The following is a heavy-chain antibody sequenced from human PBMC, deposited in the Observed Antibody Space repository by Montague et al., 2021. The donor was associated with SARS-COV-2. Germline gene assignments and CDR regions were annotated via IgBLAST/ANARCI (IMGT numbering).Heavy chain of an antibody. V-gene: IGHV3-74*01. D-gene: IGHD6-19*01. Sequence: SLRLSCAVSGFTFSNYWMHWVRQAPGKGLGWVSRTNSDGRSTTYADSVKGRFTISRDNAKNTLFLQINSLRGEGTAVYYCVREVGMVVARTLGRLDPWGQGTLVTVSS. J-gene: IGHJ5*02. CDR1: GFTFSNYW. CDR2: TNSDGRST. CDR3: VREVGMVVARTLGRLDP.